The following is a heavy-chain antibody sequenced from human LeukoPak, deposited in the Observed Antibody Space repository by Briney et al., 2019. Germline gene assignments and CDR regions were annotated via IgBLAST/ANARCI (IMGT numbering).Heavy chain of an antibody. V-gene: IGHV3-66*01. CDR3: ARVRDSSGYYFFDY. J-gene: IGHJ4*02. CDR2: IYSGGST. CDR1: GFTVSSNF. D-gene: IGHD3-22*01. Sequence: GGSLRLSCAASGFTVSSNFMSWVRQAPGKGLEWVSVIYSGGSTYYADSVKGRFTISRDNSKNTLYLQMNSLRAEDTAVYYCARVRDSSGYYFFDYWGQGTLVTVPS.